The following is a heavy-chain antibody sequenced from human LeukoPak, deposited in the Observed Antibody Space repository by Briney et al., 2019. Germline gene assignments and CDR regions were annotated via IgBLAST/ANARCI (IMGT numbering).Heavy chain of an antibody. V-gene: IGHV4-59*01. CDR1: GGSISSYY. CDR2: IYYSGST. CDR3: ARDRSEAVAGTGWFDP. Sequence: NSSETLSLTCTVSGGSISSYYWSWIRQPPGKGLEWIGYIYYSGSTNYNPSLKSRVTISVDTSKNQFSLKLSSVTAADTAVYYCARDRSEAVAGTGWFDPWGQGTLVTVSS. J-gene: IGHJ5*02. D-gene: IGHD6-19*01.